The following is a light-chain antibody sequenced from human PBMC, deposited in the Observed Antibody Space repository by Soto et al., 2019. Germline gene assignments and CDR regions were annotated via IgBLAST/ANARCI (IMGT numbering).Light chain of an antibody. CDR3: MQGTHWPRT. CDR2: KVS. Sequence: DAVVTQSPLSLPVTVGQPASISCRSSRSFVYSDGNTYLAWLQQRPGQAPRRLIYKVSYRDSGVPDRFSGSGSGTDFTLKISRVEAEDVRIYYCMQGTHWPRTFGQGTNLEIK. V-gene: IGKV2-30*01. J-gene: IGKJ2*01. CDR1: RSFVYSDGNTY.